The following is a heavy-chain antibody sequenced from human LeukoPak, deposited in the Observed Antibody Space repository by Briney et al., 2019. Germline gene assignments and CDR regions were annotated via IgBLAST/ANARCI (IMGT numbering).Heavy chain of an antibody. D-gene: IGHD3-10*01. CDR3: ARDNPAGP. CDR2: VYISGNT. V-gene: IGHV4-4*07. Sequence: SETLSLTCTVSGGSITGYSWSWIRQSAAKGLEWIRRVYISGNTNYNPSFKSRVTMSMDTSKNQFSLKMFFLTAADTAIYYCARDNPAGPWGQGTLVTVSS. J-gene: IGHJ5*02. CDR1: GGSITGYS.